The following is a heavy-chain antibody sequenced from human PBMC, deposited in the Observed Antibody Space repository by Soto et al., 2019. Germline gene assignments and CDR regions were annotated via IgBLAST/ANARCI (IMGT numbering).Heavy chain of an antibody. Sequence: EVQLLESGGDLIQPGGSLRLSCAASGFTFSTYAMTWVRQAPGKGLEWVSSISGSGYNTYYADSVRGRFTISRDNSKNTLYLQMNSLRAEDTAAYYCAKVLHRGDFGKFDCWGQGTLVAVSS. D-gene: IGHD2-21*02. CDR2: ISGSGYNT. V-gene: IGHV3-23*01. CDR1: GFTFSTYA. CDR3: AKVLHRGDFGKFDC. J-gene: IGHJ4*02.